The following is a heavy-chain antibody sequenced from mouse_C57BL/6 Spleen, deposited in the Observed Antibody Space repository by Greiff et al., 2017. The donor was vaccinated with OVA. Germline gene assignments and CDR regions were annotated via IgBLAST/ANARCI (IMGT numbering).Heavy chain of an antibody. D-gene: IGHD5-1*01. CDR1: GFNIKDDY. V-gene: IGHV14-4*01. J-gene: IGHJ3*01. Sequence: VQLQQSGAELVRPGASVKLSCTASGFNIKDDYMHWVKQRPEQGLEWIGWIDPENGDTEYASKFQGKATITADTSSNTAYLQLSSLTSKDAAVYYCTTYDDEYPWFAYWGQGTLVTVSA. CDR2: IDPENGDT. CDR3: TTYDDEYPWFAY.